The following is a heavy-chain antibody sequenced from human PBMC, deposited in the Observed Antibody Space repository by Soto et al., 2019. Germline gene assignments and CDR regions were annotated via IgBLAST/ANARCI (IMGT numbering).Heavy chain of an antibody. D-gene: IGHD3-22*01. CDR3: ARDTYYDSSGYVLDY. CDR2: IYSGGST. Sequence: PGGSLRLSCAASGFTVSSTYMSWVRQAPGKGLEWVSVIYSGGSTYYADSVKGRFTISRDNSKNTLYLQMNRLRAEDTAVYYCARDTYYDSSGYVLDYWGQGTLVTVSS. J-gene: IGHJ4*02. V-gene: IGHV3-53*01. CDR1: GFTVSSTY.